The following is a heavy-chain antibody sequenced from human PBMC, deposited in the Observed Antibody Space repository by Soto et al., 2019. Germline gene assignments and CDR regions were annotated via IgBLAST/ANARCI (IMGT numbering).Heavy chain of an antibody. V-gene: IGHV1-58*02. CDR3: GAVYVIVVEVVVKGAFYI. CDR1: GYTFTSYP. J-gene: IGHJ3*02. D-gene: IGHD2-21*01. Sequence: SLTVSLAACGYTFTSYPMQRVPYADGQYIEWIGWTFKGSGNTNYAQKFQERVTITRDMSTSTAYMELSSLRSEDTAVDYCGAVYVIVVEVVVKGAFYIGAHGTVVTVSS. CDR2: TFKGSGNT.